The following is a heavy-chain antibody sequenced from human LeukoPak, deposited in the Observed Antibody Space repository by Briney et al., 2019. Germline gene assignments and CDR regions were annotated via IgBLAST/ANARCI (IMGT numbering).Heavy chain of an antibody. V-gene: IGHV1-24*01. D-gene: IGHD2-2*01. Sequence: ASVKVSCKVSGYTLTELSMHWVRQAPGKGLEWMGGFDPEDGETIYAQKFQGRVTMTEDTSTDTAYMELSSLRSEDTAVYYCATLRVCSSTSCYAFDIWGQGTMVTVSS. CDR2: FDPEDGET. CDR1: GYTLTELS. CDR3: ATLRVCSSTSCYAFDI. J-gene: IGHJ3*02.